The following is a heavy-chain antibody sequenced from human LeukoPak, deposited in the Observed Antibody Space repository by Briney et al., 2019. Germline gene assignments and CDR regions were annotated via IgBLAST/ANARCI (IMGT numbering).Heavy chain of an antibody. CDR3: ARSLIAVAGKDY. Sequence: GGSLRLSCAASGFTFSSYSMNWVRQAPGKGLEWVSSISSSSSYIYYADSVKGRFTISRDNAKNSLYLQMNSLRAEDTAVYYCARSLIAVAGKDYWGQGTLVTVSS. CDR2: ISSSSSYI. D-gene: IGHD6-19*01. V-gene: IGHV3-21*01. J-gene: IGHJ4*02. CDR1: GFTFSSYS.